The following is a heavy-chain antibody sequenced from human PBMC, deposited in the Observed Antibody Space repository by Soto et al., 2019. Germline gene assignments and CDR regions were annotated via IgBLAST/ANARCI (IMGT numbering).Heavy chain of an antibody. CDR1: GYTFTSHD. J-gene: IGHJ4*02. D-gene: IGHD4-17*01. CDR2: MNPNSGNT. CDR3: ARWDYGYYARFDY. Sequence: QVQLVQSGAEVKKSGASVKVSCKASGYTFTSHDINWVRQATGQGLEWMGWMNPNSGNTGYAQKFQGRVTMTRDTSISTAYMELSSLRSEDTAVYYCARWDYGYYARFDYWGQGTLVTVSS. V-gene: IGHV1-8*01.